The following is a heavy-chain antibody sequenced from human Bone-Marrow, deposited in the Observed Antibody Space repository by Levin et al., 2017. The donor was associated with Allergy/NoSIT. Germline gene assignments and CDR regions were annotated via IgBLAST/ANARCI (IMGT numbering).Heavy chain of an antibody. CDR3: AKEGHTSGWTYGDY. D-gene: IGHD6-19*01. J-gene: IGHJ4*02. V-gene: IGHV3-30*18. Sequence: PGGSLRLSCAASGFTFSDFGMHWVRQAPGKGLEWVAVISFDGSFQHYADSMKGRFTISRDNSRNTVFLQMNSLTAEDTAVYYCAKEGHTSGWTYGDYWGQGTLVSVSS. CDR1: GFTFSDFG. CDR2: ISFDGSFQ.